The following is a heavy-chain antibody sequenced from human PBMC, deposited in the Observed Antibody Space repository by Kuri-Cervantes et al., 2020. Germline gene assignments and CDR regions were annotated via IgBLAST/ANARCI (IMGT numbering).Heavy chain of an antibody. CDR1: GYTFTGYY. Sequence: ASVKVSCKASGYTFTGYYMHWVRQAPGQGLEWMGWINPNSGGTNYAQKFQGRVTVTRDTSISTAYMELSRLRSDDTAVYYCARGGRPWLRLFVDFDYWGQGTLVTVSS. CDR2: INPNSGGT. V-gene: IGHV1-2*02. D-gene: IGHD5-12*01. CDR3: ARGGRPWLRLFVDFDY. J-gene: IGHJ4*02.